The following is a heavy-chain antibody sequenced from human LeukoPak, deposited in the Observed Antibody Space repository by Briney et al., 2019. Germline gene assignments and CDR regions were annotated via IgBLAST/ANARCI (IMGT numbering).Heavy chain of an antibody. CDR3: VRDHNWAFDY. CDR1: GFNFGSYA. V-gene: IGHV3-48*02. J-gene: IGHJ4*02. D-gene: IGHD1-1*01. CDR2: INSGMNLR. Sequence: GGSLRLSCAASGFNFGSYAMNWVRQAPGKGLEWISHINSGMNLRDYADSVKGRFTISRDNAKHSVDLQMSSLRDEDTAVYYCVRDHNWAFDYWGQGILVTVSS.